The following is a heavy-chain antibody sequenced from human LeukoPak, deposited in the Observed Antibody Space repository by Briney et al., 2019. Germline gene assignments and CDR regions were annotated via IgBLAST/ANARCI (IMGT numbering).Heavy chain of an antibody. V-gene: IGHV4-39*01. J-gene: IGHJ4*02. D-gene: IGHD2/OR15-2a*01. CDR2: IYYSGST. CDR3: ASLYGPTDY. Sequence: SSETLSLTCTVSGGSISSSFYYWGWIRQPPGKGLEWIGSIYYSGSTYYNPSLKSRVTISVDTSKNQFSLKLSSVTAADTAVYYCASLYGPTDYWGQGTLVTVSS. CDR1: GGSISSSFYY.